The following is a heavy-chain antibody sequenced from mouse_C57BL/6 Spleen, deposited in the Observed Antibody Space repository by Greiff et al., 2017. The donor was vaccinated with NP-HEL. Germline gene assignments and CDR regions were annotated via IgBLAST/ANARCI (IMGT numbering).Heavy chain of an antibody. Sequence: EVQLVESGGGLVKPGGSLKLSCAASGFTFSDYGMHWVRQAPEKGLEWVAYISSGSSTIYYADTVKGRFTISRDNAKNTLFLQMTSLRSEDTAMYYCARTYDYDGEGYAMDYWGQGTSVTVSS. CDR1: GFTFSDYG. V-gene: IGHV5-17*01. D-gene: IGHD2-4*01. CDR2: ISSGSSTI. CDR3: ARTYDYDGEGYAMDY. J-gene: IGHJ4*01.